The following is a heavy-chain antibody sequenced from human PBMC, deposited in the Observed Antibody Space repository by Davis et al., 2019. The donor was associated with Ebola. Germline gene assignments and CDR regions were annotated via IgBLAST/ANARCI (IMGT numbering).Heavy chain of an antibody. D-gene: IGHD2-2*02. V-gene: IGHV3-7*03. J-gene: IGHJ6*03. CDR2: IKQDGSEK. Sequence: GESLKISCAASGFTFSSYWMSWVRQAPGKGLEWVANIKQDGSEKYYVDSVKGRFTISRDNAKNSLYLQMNSLRAEDTAVYYCARVPCSSTSCYMDYYYYMDVWGKGTTVTVSS. CDR1: GFTFSSYW. CDR3: ARVPCSSTSCYMDYYYYMDV.